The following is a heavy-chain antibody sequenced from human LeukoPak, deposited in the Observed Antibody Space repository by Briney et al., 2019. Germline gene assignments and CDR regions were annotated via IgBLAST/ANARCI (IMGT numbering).Heavy chain of an antibody. CDR3: AREAAVALFDY. CDR1: GFTVSSNY. CDR2: IYSGGST. Sequence: PGGSLRLSCAASGFTVSSNYMSWVRQAPGKGLEWVSLIYSGGSTYYADSVKGRFTISRDNSKNTLYLQMNSLRAEDTAVYYCAREAAVALFDYWGQGTLVTVSS. D-gene: IGHD6-19*01. J-gene: IGHJ4*02. V-gene: IGHV3-53*01.